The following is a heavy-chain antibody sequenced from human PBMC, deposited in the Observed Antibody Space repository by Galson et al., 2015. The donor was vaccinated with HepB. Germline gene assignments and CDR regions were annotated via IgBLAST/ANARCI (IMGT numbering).Heavy chain of an antibody. CDR1: GFTVSSNY. CDR3: ARDGGWELTGGEY. CDR2: IYSGGST. D-gene: IGHD1-26*01. V-gene: IGHV3-66*02. Sequence: SLRLSCAASGFTVSSNYMSWVRQAPGKGLEWVSVIYSGGSTYYADSVKGRFTISRDNSKNTLYLQMNSLRAEDTAVYYCARDGGWELTGGEYWGQGTLVTVSS. J-gene: IGHJ4*02.